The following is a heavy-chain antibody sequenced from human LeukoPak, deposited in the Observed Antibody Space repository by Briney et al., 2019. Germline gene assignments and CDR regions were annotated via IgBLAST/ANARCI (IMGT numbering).Heavy chain of an antibody. J-gene: IGHJ4*02. CDR1: GGSVSSGSYY. V-gene: IGHV4-61*01. D-gene: IGHD3-16*01. CDR3: ARVVPDYGDLDY. CDR2: IYYSGST. Sequence: SETLSLTCSVSGGSVSSGSYYWTWIRQPPGKGLEWIGYIYYSGSTNYNPSLKSRVTISVDTSKNQFSLKLSSVTAADTAVYYCARVVPDYGDLDYWGQGTLVTVSS.